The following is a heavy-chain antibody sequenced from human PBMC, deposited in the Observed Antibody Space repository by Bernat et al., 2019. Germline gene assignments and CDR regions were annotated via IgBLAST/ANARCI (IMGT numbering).Heavy chain of an antibody. V-gene: IGHV4-30-4*01. J-gene: IGHJ4*02. CDR2: IYYSGRT. CDR3: ARAQYSDFWSVYFYGYYFDY. D-gene: IGHD3-3*01. Sequence: QVQLQESGPGLVKPSQTLSLTCTVSGGSISSGDYYWSWIRQPPGKGLEWIGYIYYSGRTYYNPSLKSRVTITVERYKNQFSLKLSSVTAADTAVYYCARAQYSDFWSVYFYGYYFDYWGQGTLVTVSS. CDR1: GGSISSGDYY.